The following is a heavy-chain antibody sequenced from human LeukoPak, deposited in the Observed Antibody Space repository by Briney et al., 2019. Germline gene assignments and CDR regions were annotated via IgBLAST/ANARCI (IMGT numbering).Heavy chain of an antibody. V-gene: IGHV3-11*01. D-gene: IGHD5-12*01. CDR2: VSSSGSTI. J-gene: IGHJ3*02. CDR1: GFTFSDYY. CDR3: ARDPSVATNLDAFDI. Sequence: GGSLRLSCAASGFTFSDYYMSWIRQAPGKGLEWVSYVSSSGSTIYYADSVKGRFTISRDNAKNSLYLQMNSLRAEDTAVHYCARDPSVATNLDAFDIWGQGTMVTVSS.